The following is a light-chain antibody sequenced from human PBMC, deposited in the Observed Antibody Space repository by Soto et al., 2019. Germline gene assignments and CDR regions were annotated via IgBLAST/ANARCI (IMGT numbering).Light chain of an antibody. J-gene: IGKJ1*01. CDR3: QQYDSYPWT. V-gene: IGKV1-5*01. Sequence: PISPSRTTVSAYVGDSFTITCRASQCIGSLLAWYQQKPGRAPKLLIYAASSLESGVPSRFSGSGSGTEFTLTISSLQPDDFATYYCQQYDSYPWTFGQGS. CDR2: AAS. CDR1: QCIGSL.